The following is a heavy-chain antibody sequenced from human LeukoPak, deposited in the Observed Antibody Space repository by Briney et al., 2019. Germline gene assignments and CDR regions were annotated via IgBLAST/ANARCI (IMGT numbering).Heavy chain of an antibody. CDR2: IIPMFGSA. Sequence: GSSVKVSCKASGDIFNSYSVSWVRQAPGQGLEWMGGIIPMFGSANYAQKFQGRVTITTDQSTTIVYMELSSLSSEDTAVYYCARVGRSRGSLPNSYYCMDVWGKGTTVTVSS. CDR1: GDIFNSYS. J-gene: IGHJ6*03. CDR3: ARVGRSRGSLPNSYYCMDV. D-gene: IGHD1-26*01. V-gene: IGHV1-69*05.